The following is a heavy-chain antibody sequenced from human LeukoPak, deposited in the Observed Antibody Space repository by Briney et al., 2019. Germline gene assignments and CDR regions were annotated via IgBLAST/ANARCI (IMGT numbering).Heavy chain of an antibody. V-gene: IGHV4-38-2*01. CDR3: ARHYQLGAFDI. D-gene: IGHD1-26*01. Sequence: KPSETLSLTCAVSGYSISSGYYWGWIRQPPGKGLEWIGSIYHSGSTYYNPSLKSRVTISVDTSQNQFSLKLSSVTAADTAVYYCARHYQLGAFDIWGQGTMVTVSS. J-gene: IGHJ3*02. CDR2: IYHSGST. CDR1: GYSISSGYY.